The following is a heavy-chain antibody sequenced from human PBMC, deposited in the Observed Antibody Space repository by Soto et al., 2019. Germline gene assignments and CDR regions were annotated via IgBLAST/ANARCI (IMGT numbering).Heavy chain of an antibody. D-gene: IGHD1-1*01. J-gene: IGHJ4*02. CDR2: ISGSGGST. Sequence: GESLKISCAASGFTFSSYAMSWVRQAPGKGLEWVSAISGSGGSTYYADSVKGRFTISRDNSKNTLYLQMNSLRAEDTAVYYCAKQPRTAVYFDYWGQGTLVTVSS. CDR3: AKQPRTAVYFDY. V-gene: IGHV3-23*01. CDR1: GFTFSSYA.